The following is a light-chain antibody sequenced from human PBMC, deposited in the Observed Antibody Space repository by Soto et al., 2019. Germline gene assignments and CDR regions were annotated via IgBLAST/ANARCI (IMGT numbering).Light chain of an antibody. Sequence: EIVLTQSPATLSFSPGERATLSCRASQSIGSYFAWYQQRPGQPPRLLIYDASNRATGIPARFSGSGSGTDFTLTISSLEPEDFAVYYCQQRNNWQAFGQGTRLEIK. J-gene: IGKJ5*01. CDR2: DAS. CDR3: QQRNNWQA. V-gene: IGKV3-11*01. CDR1: QSIGSY.